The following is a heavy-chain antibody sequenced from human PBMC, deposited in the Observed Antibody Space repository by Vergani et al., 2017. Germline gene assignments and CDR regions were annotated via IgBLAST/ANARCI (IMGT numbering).Heavy chain of an antibody. D-gene: IGHD2-15*01. Sequence: EVQLVESGGGLVQPGGSLRLSCAASGFTFSSYWMHWVRQVPGKGLMWVSRINSDGSSTNYADSAKGRFTISRDNAKNRLYLQMNSLRAEDTAVYYCARPRVYCSGDSCYPDAFDIWGQGTMVTVSS. J-gene: IGHJ3*02. CDR3: ARPRVYCSGDSCYPDAFDI. V-gene: IGHV3-74*01. CDR2: INSDGSST. CDR1: GFTFSSYW.